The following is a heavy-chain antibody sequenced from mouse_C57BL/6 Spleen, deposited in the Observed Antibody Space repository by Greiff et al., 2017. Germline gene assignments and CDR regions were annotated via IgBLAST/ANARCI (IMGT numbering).Heavy chain of an antibody. V-gene: IGHV1-50*01. CDR2: IDPSDSYT. J-gene: IGHJ2*01. CDR3: ARQYYGSEYFDY. CDR1: GYTFTSYW. D-gene: IGHD1-1*01. Sequence: QVQLQQPGAELVKPGASVKLSCKASGYTFTSYWMQWVKQRPGQGLEWIGEIDPSDSYTNYNQKFKGKATLTVDTSSSTAYMQLSSLTSEDSAVYYCARQYYGSEYFDYWGQGTTLTVSS.